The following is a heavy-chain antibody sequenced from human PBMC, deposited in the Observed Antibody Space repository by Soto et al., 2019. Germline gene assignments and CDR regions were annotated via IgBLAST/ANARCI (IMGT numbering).Heavy chain of an antibody. CDR3: VYSSGPLADY. V-gene: IGHV3-30-3*01. J-gene: IGHJ4*02. D-gene: IGHD6-19*01. CDR1: GFTFSSYA. CDR2: ISYDGSNK. Sequence: PGGSLRLSCAASGFTFSSYAMHWVLQAPGKGLEWVAVISYDGSNKYYADSVKGRFTISRDNSKNTLYLQMNSLRAEDTAVYYCVYSSGPLADYWGQGTLVTVSS.